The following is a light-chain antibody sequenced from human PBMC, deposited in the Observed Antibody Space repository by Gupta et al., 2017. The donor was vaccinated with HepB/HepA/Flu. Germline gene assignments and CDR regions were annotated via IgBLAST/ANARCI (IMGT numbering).Light chain of an antibody. CDR2: TNS. V-gene: IGLV1-44*01. CDR3: ATWDDSLNGYWV. J-gene: IGLJ3*02. Sequence: QSVLIQPPSASGTPGLRVTISCSVCSSNIGTNTVHWYRQLPGTAPQLLIYTNSHRPSGVPDRFSGSKSGTSASLAISGLQSEDEADYHCATWDDSLNGYWVFGGGTKLTVL. CDR1: SSNIGTNT.